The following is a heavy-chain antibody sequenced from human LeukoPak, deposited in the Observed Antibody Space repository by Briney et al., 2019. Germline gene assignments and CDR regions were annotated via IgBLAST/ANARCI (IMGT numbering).Heavy chain of an antibody. V-gene: IGHV3-9*01. CDR3: AKPPRGVVVVAATLFDY. CDR2: ISWNSGSI. Sequence: PGGSLRLSCAASGFTFDDCAMHWVRQAPGKGLEWVSGISWNSGSIGYADSVKGRFTISRDNAKNSLYLQMNSLRAEDTALYYCAKPPRGVVVVAATLFDYWGQGTLVTVSS. J-gene: IGHJ4*02. CDR1: GFTFDDCA. D-gene: IGHD2-15*01.